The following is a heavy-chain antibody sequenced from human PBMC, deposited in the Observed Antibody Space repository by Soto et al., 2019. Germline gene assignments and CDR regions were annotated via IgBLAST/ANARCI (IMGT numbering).Heavy chain of an antibody. J-gene: IGHJ4*02. CDR3: AREVQWHYFDY. CDR2: IYYSGST. V-gene: IGHV4-59*01. D-gene: IGHD1-1*01. CDR1: GGSISSYY. Sequence: QVQLQESGPGLVKPSETLSLTCTVSGGSISSYYWSWIRQPPGKGLEWIGYIYYSGSTNYNPSLKSRVTISVDTSKNQFSLKLSSVTAADTAVYYCAREVQWHYFDYWGQGTLVTVSS.